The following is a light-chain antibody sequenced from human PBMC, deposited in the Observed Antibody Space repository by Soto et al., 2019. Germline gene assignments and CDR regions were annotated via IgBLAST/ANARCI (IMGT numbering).Light chain of an antibody. J-gene: IGKJ5*01. CDR2: AAS. CDR3: QQYDNLPSIT. V-gene: IGKV1-33*01. CDR1: QSIANY. Sequence: IQMTQSPSSLSASVGDRVTITCRASQSIANYLNWYQQKPGKAPKLLIYAASNLETGVPSRFSGSGSGTDFTFTISSLQPEDIATYYCQQYDNLPSITFGQGTRLEIK.